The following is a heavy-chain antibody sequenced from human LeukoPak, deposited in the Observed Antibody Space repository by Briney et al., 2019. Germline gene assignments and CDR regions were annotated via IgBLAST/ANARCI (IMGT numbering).Heavy chain of an antibody. V-gene: IGHV3-23*01. Sequence: PGGSLRLSCAASGLTFSSYAMSWVRQAPGKGLEWVSTISSRGGSTYYADSVKGRFTISRDSSKNTLYLQMNRLRAEDTAVYYCAKDQVLYSSSSSYFDYWGQGTLVTVSS. CDR3: AKDQVLYSSSSSYFDY. D-gene: IGHD6-6*01. CDR2: ISSRGGST. J-gene: IGHJ4*02. CDR1: GLTFSSYA.